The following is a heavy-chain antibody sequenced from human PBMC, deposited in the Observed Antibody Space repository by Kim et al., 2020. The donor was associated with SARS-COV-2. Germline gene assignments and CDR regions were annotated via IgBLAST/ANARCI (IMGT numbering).Heavy chain of an antibody. Sequence: GTTYDNPSLKSRVTISVDTSKKQFSLGLNSVTAADTAVYYCATGSGDFHYWGQGTLVTVSS. V-gene: IGHV4-39*07. J-gene: IGHJ4*02. CDR2: GTT. D-gene: IGHD1-1*01. CDR3: ATGSGDFHY.